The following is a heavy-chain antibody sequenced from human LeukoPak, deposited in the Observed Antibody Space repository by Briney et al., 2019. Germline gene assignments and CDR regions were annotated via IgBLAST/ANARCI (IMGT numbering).Heavy chain of an antibody. J-gene: IGHJ6*02. CDR3: ATGRIAVAGGGNYYYYYGMDV. V-gene: IGHV4-34*01. Sequence: SETLSLTCAVYGGSFSGYYWSWIRQPPGKGLEWIGEINHSGSTNYNPSLKSRVTISVDTSKNQFSLKLSSVTAAGTAVYYCATGRIAVAGGGNYYYYYGMDVWGQGTTVTVSS. CDR1: GGSFSGYY. D-gene: IGHD6-19*01. CDR2: INHSGST.